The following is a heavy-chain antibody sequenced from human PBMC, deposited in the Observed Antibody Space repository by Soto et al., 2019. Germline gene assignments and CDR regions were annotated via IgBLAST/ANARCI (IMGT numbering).Heavy chain of an antibody. V-gene: IGHV1-8*01. CDR3: ARGRNGVAV. CDR2: MNPNSGNT. J-gene: IGHJ6*02. Sequence: QVQLVQSGAEVKKPGASVKVSCKASGDPFINYDIKWVRQATGQGLEWMGWMNPNSGNTGYARKFQARVTMARNTSISTAYMELSSLRSEDTAVYYCARGRNGVAVWGQGTTVTVSS. CDR1: GDPFINYD.